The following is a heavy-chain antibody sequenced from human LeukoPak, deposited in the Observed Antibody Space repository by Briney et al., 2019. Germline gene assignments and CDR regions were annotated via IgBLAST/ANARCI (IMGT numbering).Heavy chain of an antibody. D-gene: IGHD6-13*01. J-gene: IGHJ5*02. V-gene: IGHV1-8*02. Sequence: GSSVKVSCKASGGTFSSYAISWVQQATGQGLEWMGWMNPNSGNTGYAQKFQGRVTMTRNTSISTAYMELSSLRSEDTAVYYCARGGRIRAAAGLNWFDPWGQGTLVTVSS. CDR2: MNPNSGNT. CDR3: ARGGRIRAAAGLNWFDP. CDR1: GGTFSSYA.